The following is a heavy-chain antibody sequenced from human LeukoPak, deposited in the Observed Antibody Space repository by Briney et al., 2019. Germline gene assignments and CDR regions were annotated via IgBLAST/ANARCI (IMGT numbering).Heavy chain of an antibody. CDR3: AKGRYYFDY. Sequence: GGSLRLSCAASGFTFSSYGMHWVRQAPGKGLEWVAFIRFDGNENYYADSVKGRFTISRDNSKNTLYLQMNSLRAEDTAVYYCAKGRYYFDYWGQGTLVTVSS. CDR1: GFTFSSYG. V-gene: IGHV3-30*02. J-gene: IGHJ4*02. CDR2: IRFDGNEN.